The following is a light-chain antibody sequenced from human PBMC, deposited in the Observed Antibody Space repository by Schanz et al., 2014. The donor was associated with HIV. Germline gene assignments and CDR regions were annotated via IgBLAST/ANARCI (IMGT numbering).Light chain of an antibody. CDR1: SSNIGSNY. CDR2: RNN. Sequence: QSVLTQPPSASGTPGQRVTISCSGSSSNIGSNYVYWYQQLPGTAPKLLIYRNNQRPSGVPDRFSGSKSGTSASLAISGLRSEDEADYYCSSYAGSNILWLFGGGTQLTVL. J-gene: IGLJ3*02. V-gene: IGLV1-47*01. CDR3: SSYAGSNILWL.